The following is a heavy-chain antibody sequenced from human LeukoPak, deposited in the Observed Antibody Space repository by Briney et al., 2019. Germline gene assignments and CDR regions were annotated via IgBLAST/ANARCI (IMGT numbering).Heavy chain of an antibody. CDR1: GLTFSSYA. Sequence: GGSLRLSCAASGLTFSSYAMSWVRQAPGKGLEWVSAISGSGGSTYYADSVKGRFTISRDNSKNTLYLQMNSLRAEDTAVYYCAKTNSNSVSSSWYMDWFDPWGQGTLVTVSS. J-gene: IGHJ5*02. CDR3: AKTNSNSVSSSWYMDWFDP. CDR2: ISGSGGST. D-gene: IGHD6-13*01. V-gene: IGHV3-23*01.